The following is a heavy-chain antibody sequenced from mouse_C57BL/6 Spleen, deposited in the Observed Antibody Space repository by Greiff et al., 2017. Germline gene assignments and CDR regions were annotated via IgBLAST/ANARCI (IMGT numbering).Heavy chain of an antibody. CDR2: ISDGGSYT. J-gene: IGHJ2*01. V-gene: IGHV5-4*03. CDR1: GFTFSSYA. CDR3: SRVGRTGTLDY. D-gene: IGHD4-1*01. Sequence: EVKVLQSGGGLVKPGGSLKLSCAASGFTFSSYAMSWVRQTPEKRLEWVATISDGGSYTNYPDKVKGRLTISRDNAKNNLYLQMSHLKSQDSAMYYCSRVGRTGTLDYWGQGTTLTVSS.